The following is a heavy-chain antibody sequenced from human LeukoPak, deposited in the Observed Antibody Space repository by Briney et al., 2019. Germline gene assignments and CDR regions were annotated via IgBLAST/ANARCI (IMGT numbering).Heavy chain of an antibody. Sequence: PSETLSLTCTVSGYSISSGYYWGWLRQPPGKGLEWIGSIYHSGSTYYNPSLKSRVTISVDTSKNQFSLKLSLVTAADTAVYYCARIAKDSSGWSHFDYWGQGILVTVSS. D-gene: IGHD6-19*01. V-gene: IGHV4-38-2*02. CDR2: IYHSGST. CDR3: ARIAKDSSGWSHFDY. CDR1: GYSISSGYY. J-gene: IGHJ4*02.